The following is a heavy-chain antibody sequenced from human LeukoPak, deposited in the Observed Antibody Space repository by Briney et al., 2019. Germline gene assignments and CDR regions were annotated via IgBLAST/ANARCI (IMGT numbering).Heavy chain of an antibody. D-gene: IGHD1-1*01. Sequence: PGGSLRLSCAASGVTLSSYAMHWVRQAPGKGLEWVAVISYDGSNKYYADSVKGRFTISRDNSKNTLYLQMNSLRAEDTAVYYCAAARYGWYFDLWGRGTLVTVSS. CDR3: AAARYGWYFDL. J-gene: IGHJ2*01. V-gene: IGHV3-30-3*01. CDR1: GVTLSSYA. CDR2: ISYDGSNK.